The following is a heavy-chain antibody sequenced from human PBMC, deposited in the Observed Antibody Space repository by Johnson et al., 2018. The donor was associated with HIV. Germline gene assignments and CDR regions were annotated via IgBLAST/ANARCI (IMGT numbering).Heavy chain of an antibody. J-gene: IGHJ3*02. V-gene: IGHV3-49*04. D-gene: IGHD1-1*01. CDR3: TRETGTYAFDI. CDR1: GFTFSDYY. CDR2: IRSKAYGGTT. Sequence: VQLVESGGGLIQPGGSLRVSCAASGFTFSDYYMSWVRQAPGKGLEWVGFIRSKAYGGTTEYAASVKGRFTISRDDSKSIAYLQMNSLKTEDTAVYYCTRETGTYAFDIWGQGTMVTVSS.